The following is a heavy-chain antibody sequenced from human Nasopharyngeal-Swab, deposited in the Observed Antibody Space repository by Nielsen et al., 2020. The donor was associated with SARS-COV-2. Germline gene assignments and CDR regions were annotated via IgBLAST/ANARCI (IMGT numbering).Heavy chain of an antibody. J-gene: IGHJ6*03. CDR2: INHSGST. D-gene: IGHD3-10*01. CDR1: GGSFSGYY. Sequence: SQTLSLTCAVYGGSFSGYYWSWIRRPPGKGLEWIGEINHSGSTNYNPSLKSRVTISVDTSKNQFSLRLSSVTAADTAVYYCARGRRGSGIDYYYMDVWGKGTTVTVSS. V-gene: IGHV4-34*01. CDR3: ARGRRGSGIDYYYMDV.